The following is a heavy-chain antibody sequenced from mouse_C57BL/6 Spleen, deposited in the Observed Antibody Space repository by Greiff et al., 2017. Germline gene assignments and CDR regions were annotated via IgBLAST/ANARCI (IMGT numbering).Heavy chain of an antibody. CDR3: ARPTGLFDY. CDR2: INPNNGGT. V-gene: IGHV1-18*01. CDR1: GYTFTDYN. D-gene: IGHD4-1*02. J-gene: IGHJ2*01. Sequence: EVQLQQSGPELVKPGASVKIPCTASGYTFTDYNMDWVKQSHGKSLEWIGDINPNNGGTNYNQKFKGKDTLTVDKTSSTAYMELRSLTSEDTAVYYCARPTGLFDYWGQGTTLTVSS.